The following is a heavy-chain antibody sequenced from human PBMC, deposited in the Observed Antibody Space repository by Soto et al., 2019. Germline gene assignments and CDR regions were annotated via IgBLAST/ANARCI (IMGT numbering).Heavy chain of an antibody. V-gene: IGHV1-18*04. CDR2: VSPYNGQT. Sequence: QIQLVQSGDEVKAPGASVKVSCQASGYTFTNFGISWVRQAPGQGLERLGWVSPYNGQTKYAEKVKDRVTMTTDTPTSTAYMELRSLTSDDTAVYYCARGALGYESRGYYLDYWGQGTLVTVSS. CDR1: GYTFTNFG. D-gene: IGHD3-22*01. CDR3: ARGALGYESRGYYLDY. J-gene: IGHJ4*02.